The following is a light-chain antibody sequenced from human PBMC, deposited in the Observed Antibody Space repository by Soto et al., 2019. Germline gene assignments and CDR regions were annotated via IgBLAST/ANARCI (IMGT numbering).Light chain of an antibody. V-gene: IGLV2-11*01. J-gene: IGLJ2*01. CDR1: SSDVGGYTY. Sequence: QSALTQPRSVSGSPGQSVTISCTGTSSDVGGYTYVSWYQQHPGKAPKLMIYDVTKRPSGVPDRFSGSKSGNTASLTISGLPAEDEADYYCCSYAGTYTVIFGGGTKLTVL. CDR3: CSYAGTYTVI. CDR2: DVT.